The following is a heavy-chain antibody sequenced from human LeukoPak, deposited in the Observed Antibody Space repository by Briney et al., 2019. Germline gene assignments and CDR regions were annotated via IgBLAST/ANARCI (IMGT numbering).Heavy chain of an antibody. Sequence: PGGSLRLSCAASGFTFSSYSMNWVRQAPGKGLEWVSSISSSSYIYYADSVKGRFTISRDDSKNTLYLQMNSLKTEDTAVYYCTTEVGNWNDVLRWGQGTLVTVSS. D-gene: IGHD1-1*01. CDR1: GFTFSSYS. V-gene: IGHV3-21*03. CDR2: ISSSSYI. J-gene: IGHJ4*02. CDR3: TTEVGNWNDVLR.